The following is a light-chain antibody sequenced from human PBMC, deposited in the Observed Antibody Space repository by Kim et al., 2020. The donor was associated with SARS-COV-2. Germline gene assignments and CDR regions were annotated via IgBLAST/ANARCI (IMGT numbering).Light chain of an antibody. CDR2: QDS. CDR3: QAWDSSTAV. V-gene: IGLV3-1*01. CDR1: KLGDKY. Sequence: SVTRGQTASITCSGDKLGDKYASWYQQKPGQSPVLVIYQDSKRPSGIPERFSGSNSGNTATLTISGTQAMDEADYYCQAWDSSTAVFGGGTQLTVL. J-gene: IGLJ3*02.